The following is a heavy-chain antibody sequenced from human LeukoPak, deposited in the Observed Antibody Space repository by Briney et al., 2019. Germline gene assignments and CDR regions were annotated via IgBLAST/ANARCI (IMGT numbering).Heavy chain of an antibody. J-gene: IGHJ4*02. V-gene: IGHV1-46*01. Sequence: ASVKVSCKASGYTFTTSYMHWVRQAPGQGLEWMGIISSGDGTTNYAQKFQDRVTMRTDTSASTVYLDLSSLRSEDTAVYYCARTRGYGYVDYWGQGTPVTVSS. CDR3: ARTRGYGYVDY. D-gene: IGHD2-15*01. CDR1: GYTFTTSY. CDR2: ISSGDGTT.